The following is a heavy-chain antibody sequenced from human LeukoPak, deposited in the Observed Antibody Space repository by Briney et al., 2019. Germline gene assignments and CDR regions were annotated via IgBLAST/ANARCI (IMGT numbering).Heavy chain of an antibody. CDR2: ISYDESNI. Sequence: GGSLRLSCSPSGFTFSSYAMHWVRQAPGKGLEWAAVISYDESNIYYADSVKGRFTISRDNSKNTLYLQMNSLRAEDTAVYYCARESVAGIGQRAYYFDYWGQGTLVTVSS. V-gene: IGHV3-30-3*01. CDR3: ARESVAGIGQRAYYFDY. CDR1: GFTFSSYA. D-gene: IGHD6-19*01. J-gene: IGHJ4*02.